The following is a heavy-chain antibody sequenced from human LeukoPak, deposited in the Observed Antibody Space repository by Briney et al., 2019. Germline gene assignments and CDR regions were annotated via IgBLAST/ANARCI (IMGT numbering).Heavy chain of an antibody. D-gene: IGHD3-22*01. V-gene: IGHV3-21*01. CDR2: ISTTSSYI. J-gene: IGHJ4*02. CDR1: GFTFSDYS. CDR3: AGDIYDDSGYFRRGLDY. Sequence: PGGSLRLSCAASGFTFSDYSMNWVRQAPGKGLEWVSSISTTSSYIYYADSVKGRFTISRDNAKNSLYLQMNSLRADDTAVYFCAGDIYDDSGYFRRGLDYWGQGILVTVSS.